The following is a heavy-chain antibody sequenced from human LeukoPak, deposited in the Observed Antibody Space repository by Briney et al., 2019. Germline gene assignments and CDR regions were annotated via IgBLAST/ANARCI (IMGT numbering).Heavy chain of an antibody. CDR2: ISYDGSNK. CDR3: ARGFPPLSFDY. CDR1: GFTFSSYA. D-gene: IGHD2/OR15-2a*01. Sequence: GGSLRLSCAASGFTFSSYAMHWVRQAPGKGLEWVAVISYDGSNKYYADSVKGRFTISRDNSKNTLYLQMNSLRAEDTAVYYCARGFPPLSFDYWGQGTLVTVSS. V-gene: IGHV3-30-3*01. J-gene: IGHJ4*02.